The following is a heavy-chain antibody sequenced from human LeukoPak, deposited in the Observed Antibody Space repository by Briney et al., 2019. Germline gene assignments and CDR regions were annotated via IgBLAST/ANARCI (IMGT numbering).Heavy chain of an antibody. J-gene: IGHJ4*02. CDR1: GFTFTTYW. CDR2: IKQDGSEK. D-gene: IGHD2-8*01. V-gene: IGHV3-7*03. Sequence: GGSLRLSWAAAGFTFTTYWMGWVRQAPGKGLEWVASIKQDGSEKYYVDSVKGRFTISRDNAENSLYLQMNSLRAEDTAVYYCAKSDRVLSVSDYWGQGTLVTVSS. CDR3: AKSDRVLSVSDY.